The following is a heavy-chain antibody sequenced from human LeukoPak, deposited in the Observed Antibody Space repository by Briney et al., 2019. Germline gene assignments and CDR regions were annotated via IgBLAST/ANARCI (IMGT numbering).Heavy chain of an antibody. D-gene: IGHD4-17*01. V-gene: IGHV4-39*01. J-gene: IGHJ1*01. CDR1: GGSISSSSYY. Sequence: SETLSLTCTVSGGSISSSSYYWGWIRQPPGKGMEWIGSIYYSGSTYYNPSLKSRVTISVDTSKNQFSLKLSSVTAADTAVYYCAPFTYGDYVQHWGQGTLVTASS. CDR2: IYYSGST. CDR3: APFTYGDYVQH.